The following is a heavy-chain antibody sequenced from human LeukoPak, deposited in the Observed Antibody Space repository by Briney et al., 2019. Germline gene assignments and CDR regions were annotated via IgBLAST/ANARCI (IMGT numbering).Heavy chain of an antibody. CDR3: ARDAKPPVWFGEGNWFDP. J-gene: IGHJ5*02. V-gene: IGHV1-18*04. Sequence: ASAKVSCKASGYTFTSYGISWVRQAPGQGLEWMGWISAYNGNTNYAQKLQGRVTMTTDTSTSTAYMELRSLRSDDTAVYYCARDAKPPVWFGEGNWFDPWGQGTLVTVSS. CDR1: GYTFTSYG. D-gene: IGHD3-10*01. CDR2: ISAYNGNT.